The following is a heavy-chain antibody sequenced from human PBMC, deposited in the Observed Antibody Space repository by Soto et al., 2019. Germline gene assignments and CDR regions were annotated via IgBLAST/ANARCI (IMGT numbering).Heavy chain of an antibody. Sequence: QVQLQESGPGLVQPSQTLSLTCTVPGGSISSGGYYWIWIRQHPAKGLEWIGYIYNNGNTYYNPSVRIRVSISVDTSKDELSLKVYSVTSADTAVYYCGRRRRGDTAPGYFDSWGQGTLVTVSS. J-gene: IGHJ4*02. CDR3: GRRRRGDTAPGYFDS. V-gene: IGHV4-31*03. CDR1: GGSISSGGYY. CDR2: IYNNGNT. D-gene: IGHD5-18*01.